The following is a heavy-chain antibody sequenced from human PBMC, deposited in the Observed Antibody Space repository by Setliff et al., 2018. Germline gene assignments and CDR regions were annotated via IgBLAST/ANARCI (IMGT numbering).Heavy chain of an antibody. Sequence: TLSLTCTVSGYSISSGYYWGWIRQPPGKGLEWIGSIYHSGSTYYNPSLMSRVTISVDTSKNQFSLKLSSVTAADTAVYYCARESRATYNFWSGYYSTDAFDIWGQGTMVTVSS. CDR2: IYHSGST. V-gene: IGHV4-38-2*02. D-gene: IGHD3-3*01. J-gene: IGHJ3*02. CDR1: GYSISSGYY. CDR3: ARESRATYNFWSGYYSTDAFDI.